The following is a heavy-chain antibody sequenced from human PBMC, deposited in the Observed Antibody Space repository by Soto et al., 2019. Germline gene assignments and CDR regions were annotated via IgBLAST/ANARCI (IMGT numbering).Heavy chain of an antibody. D-gene: IGHD3-22*01. V-gene: IGHV1-46*01. Sequence: ASVKVSCKASGYTFTSYYMHWVRQAPGQGLEWMGIINPSGGSTSYAQKFQGRVTMTRDTSTSTVYMELSSLRSEDTAVYYCARGVYYDSSGYGVWFDPWGQGTLVTVSS. CDR3: ARGVYYDSSGYGVWFDP. CDR1: GYTFTSYY. CDR2: INPSGGST. J-gene: IGHJ5*02.